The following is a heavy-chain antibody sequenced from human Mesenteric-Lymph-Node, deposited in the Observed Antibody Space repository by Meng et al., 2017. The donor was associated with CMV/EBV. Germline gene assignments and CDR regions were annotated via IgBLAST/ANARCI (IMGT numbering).Heavy chain of an antibody. V-gene: IGHV3-30-3*01. CDR1: GFTFSNYA. J-gene: IGHJ4*02. CDR3: ARDPYNNPYYFDY. CDR2: ISYDGSNK. D-gene: IGHD4-11*01. Sequence: GESLKISCAASGFTFSNYAMHWVRQAPGKGLEWVAFISYDGSNKYYADSVKGRFTISRDNSENTLHLQMNSLRVEDTAVYYCARDPYNNPYYFDYWGQGTLVTVSS.